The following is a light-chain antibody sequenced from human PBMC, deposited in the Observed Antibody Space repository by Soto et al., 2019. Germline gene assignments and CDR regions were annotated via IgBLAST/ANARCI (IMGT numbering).Light chain of an antibody. Sequence: EIVITQSTTTLSVSPGERATLSCRASQSVSSNLAWYQQKPGQAPRLLIYGASTRATGIPARFSGSGSGTEFTLTISSLQSEDFAVYYCQQYNNWRTFGQGTKV. CDR3: QQYNNWRT. V-gene: IGKV3-15*01. J-gene: IGKJ1*01. CDR2: GAS. CDR1: QSVSSN.